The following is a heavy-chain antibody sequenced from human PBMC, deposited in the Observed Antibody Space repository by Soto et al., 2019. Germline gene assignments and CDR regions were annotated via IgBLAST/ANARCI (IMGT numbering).Heavy chain of an antibody. Sequence: QVQLVESGGGVVQPGRSLRLSCAASGFTFSSYAMHWVRQAPGKGLEWVAVISYDGSNKYYADSVKGRFTNSRDNSKNTQYLEMNSLRAEDTAVYYCAREVTPYYYYSMDVWGQGTTVTVSS. J-gene: IGHJ6*02. CDR3: AREVTPYYYYSMDV. V-gene: IGHV3-30-3*01. CDR2: ISYDGSNK. D-gene: IGHD4-4*01. CDR1: GFTFSSYA.